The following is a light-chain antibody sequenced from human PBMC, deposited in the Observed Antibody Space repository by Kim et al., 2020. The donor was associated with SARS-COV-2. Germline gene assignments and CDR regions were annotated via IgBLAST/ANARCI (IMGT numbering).Light chain of an antibody. J-gene: IGLJ2*01. Sequence: GQSITISCTGTSSDIGGYNYGSWYQQHPGKAPKLMIYDVSKRPSGVSNRFSGSKSGYTASLTISGLQAEDEADYYCNSYTSSSTVVFGGGTQLTVL. V-gene: IGLV2-14*04. CDR3: NSYTSSSTVV. CDR1: SSDIGGYNY. CDR2: DVS.